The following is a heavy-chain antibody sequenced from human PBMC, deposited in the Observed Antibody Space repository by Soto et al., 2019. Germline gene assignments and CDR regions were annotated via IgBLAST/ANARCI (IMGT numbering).Heavy chain of an antibody. CDR1: GDSISSGEHY. Sequence: QVQLQESGPGLVKPSQTLSLTCSVFGDSISSGEHYWNWIRQPPGKGLEWIGYISDGGNTYYNPSLESRLTMSIDTSKNQFSLKLNSVTAADTALYYCARDAASTSFGTFDSWGQGTLVTVST. V-gene: IGHV4-30-4*01. J-gene: IGHJ4*02. D-gene: IGHD6-13*01. CDR2: ISDGGNT. CDR3: ARDAASTSFGTFDS.